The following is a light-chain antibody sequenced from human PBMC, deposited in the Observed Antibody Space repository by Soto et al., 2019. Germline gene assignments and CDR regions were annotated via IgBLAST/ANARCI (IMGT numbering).Light chain of an antibody. V-gene: IGLV3-1*01. J-gene: IGLJ2*01. CDR1: KLGDKY. CDR3: QAWDSSTVV. CDR2: QDS. Sequence: SYELTQQPSVSVSPGQTASITCSGDKLGDKYACWYQQKPRQSPVLVIYQDSERPSGIPERFSGSNSGNTATLTISGTQAMDEADYYCQAWDSSTVVFGGGTKLTVL.